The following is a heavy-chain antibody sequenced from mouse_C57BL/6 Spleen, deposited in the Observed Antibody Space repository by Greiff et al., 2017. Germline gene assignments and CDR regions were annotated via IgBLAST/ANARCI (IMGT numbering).Heavy chain of an antibody. CDR1: GYAFSSSW. J-gene: IGHJ2*01. D-gene: IGHD2-10*02. CDR2: IYPGDGDT. Sequence: VKLMESGPELVKPGASVKISCKASGYAFSSSWMNWVKQRPGKGLEWIGRIYPGDGDTNYNGKFKGKATLTADKSSSTAYMQLSSLTSEDSAVYFWARARLDYFDYWGQGTTLTVSS. V-gene: IGHV1-82*01. CDR3: ARARLDYFDY.